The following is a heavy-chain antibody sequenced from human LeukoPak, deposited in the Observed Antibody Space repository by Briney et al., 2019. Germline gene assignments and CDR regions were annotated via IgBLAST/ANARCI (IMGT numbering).Heavy chain of an antibody. CDR1: GGSISSYY. CDR2: IYYSGST. J-gene: IGHJ3*02. D-gene: IGHD3-16*01. Sequence: PSETLSLTCTVSGGSISSYYWSGIRQPPGKGLEWIGYIYYSGSTNYNPSLKSRVTISVDTSKNQFSLKLSSVTAADTAVYYCARVGYDYVFDIWGQGTMVTVSS. CDR3: ARVGYDYVFDI. V-gene: IGHV4-59*01.